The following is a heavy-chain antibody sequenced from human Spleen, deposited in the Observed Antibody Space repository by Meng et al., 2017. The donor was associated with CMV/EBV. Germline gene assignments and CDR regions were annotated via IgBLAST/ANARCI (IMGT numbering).Heavy chain of an antibody. CDR3: ARGYDFWSGYYEGFDP. D-gene: IGHD3-3*01. J-gene: IGHJ5*02. V-gene: IGHV1-69*16. CDR2: IIPILGPT. Sequence: GGIIPILGPTNDKQRLQGRVTMTRNTSISTAYMELSSLRSEDTAVYYCARGYDFWSGYYEGFDPWGQGTLVTVSS.